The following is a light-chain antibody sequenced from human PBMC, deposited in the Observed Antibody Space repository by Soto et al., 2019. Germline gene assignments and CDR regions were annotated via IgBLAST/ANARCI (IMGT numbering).Light chain of an antibody. J-gene: IGKJ2*01. V-gene: IGKV1-39*01. CDR1: QSISSY. CDR2: VAS. CDR3: QQSYSTPRT. Sequence: DLPMTQSPSSLSTSVGDRVTITCRASQSISSYLNWYQQKPGKGPKLLISVASSLHSGVPSRFSGSGSGTDFTLTISSLQPEDFATYYCQQSYSTPRTFGQGTKVEIK.